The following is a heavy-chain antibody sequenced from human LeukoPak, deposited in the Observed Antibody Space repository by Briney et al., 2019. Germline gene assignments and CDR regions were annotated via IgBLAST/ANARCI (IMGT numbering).Heavy chain of an antibody. CDR1: GFTYGDYA. CDR3: TRDAYSSGYSYDY. D-gene: IGHD3-22*01. J-gene: IGHJ4*02. V-gene: IGHV3-49*03. CDR2: IRSKAYGGTT. Sequence: GGSLRLSCTATGFTYGDYAMSWFRQAGGKGLEWVGFIRSKAYGGTTEYAASVKGRFTISRDDSKSIAYLQMNSLKTEDTAVYYCTRDAYSSGYSYDYWGQGTLVTVSS.